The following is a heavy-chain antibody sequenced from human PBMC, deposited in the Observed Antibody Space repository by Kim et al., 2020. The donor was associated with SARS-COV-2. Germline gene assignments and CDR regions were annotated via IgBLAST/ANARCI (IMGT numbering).Heavy chain of an antibody. J-gene: IGHJ4*02. CDR1: GGSISGYY. CDR2: IYYSGNT. CDR3: ARGYDTAMIT. D-gene: IGHD5-18*01. Sequence: SETLSLTCAVSGGSISGYYWSWIRQPPGKGLEWIGYIYYSGNTNYNPSLKSRVTISVDTSKNQFSLKLSSVTAADTAVYYCARGYDTAMITWGQRTLVTVSS. V-gene: IGHV4-59*01.